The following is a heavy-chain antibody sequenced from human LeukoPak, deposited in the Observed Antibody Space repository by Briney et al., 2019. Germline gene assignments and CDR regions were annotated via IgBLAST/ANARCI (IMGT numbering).Heavy chain of an antibody. V-gene: IGHV1-18*01. CDR3: ARTIFDGGLDAFDI. Sequence: ASVKVSCKASGYTFTSYGISWVRQAPGQGLEWMGWISAYNGNTNYAQKLQGRVTMTTDTSTSTAYMELRSLRSDDTAMYYCARTIFDGGLDAFDIWGQGTMVTVSS. J-gene: IGHJ3*02. CDR1: GYTFTSYG. D-gene: IGHD3-3*01. CDR2: ISAYNGNT.